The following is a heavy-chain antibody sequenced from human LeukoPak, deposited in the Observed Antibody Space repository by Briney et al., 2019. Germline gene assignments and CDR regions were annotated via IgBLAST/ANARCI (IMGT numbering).Heavy chain of an antibody. V-gene: IGHV4-39*01. CDR3: ATSPRYYDSSGALVLFDY. CDR1: GGSISSYY. D-gene: IGHD3-22*01. CDR2: IYYSGSP. Sequence: PSETLSLTCTVSGGSISSYYWGWIRQPPGKGLEWVGSIYYSGSPYYNPPLKSRVAIFLDTSKNQFSLKLNSVTAADTAVYYCATSPRYYDSSGALVLFDYWGQGTLVTVSS. J-gene: IGHJ4*02.